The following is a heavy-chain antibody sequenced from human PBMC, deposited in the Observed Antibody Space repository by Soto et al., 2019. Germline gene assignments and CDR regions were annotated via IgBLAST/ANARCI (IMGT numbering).Heavy chain of an antibody. J-gene: IGHJ4*02. CDR3: ARRYGGNFDY. D-gene: IGHD3-16*01. CDR1: GGSISSYY. Sequence: QVQLQESGPGLVKPSETLSLTCTVSGGSISSYYWSWIRQPPGKGLEWIGYIYYSGSTNYNPSLKRRVTTSGDTSKNQCSRKLSSVTAADTAVYYCARRYGGNFDYWGQGTLVTVSS. CDR2: IYYSGST. V-gene: IGHV4-59*01.